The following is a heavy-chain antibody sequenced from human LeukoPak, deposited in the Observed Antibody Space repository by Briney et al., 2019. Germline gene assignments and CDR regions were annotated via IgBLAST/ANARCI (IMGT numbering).Heavy chain of an antibody. CDR1: GYTFTGYY. CDR3: ARDQWDSSGWFDY. J-gene: IGHJ4*02. CDR2: INPNSGGT. D-gene: IGHD6-19*01. V-gene: IGHV1-2*02. Sequence: GASVKVSCKASGYTFTGYYMHWVRQAPGQGLEWMGWINPNSGGTNYAQKFQGRVTMTRDTSISTAYMELSRLRSDDTAVYHCARDQWDSSGWFDYWGQGTLVTVSS.